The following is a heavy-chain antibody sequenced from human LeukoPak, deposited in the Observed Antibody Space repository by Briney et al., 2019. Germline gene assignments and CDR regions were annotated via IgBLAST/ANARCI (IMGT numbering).Heavy chain of an antibody. J-gene: IGHJ4*02. V-gene: IGHV1-69*13. CDR2: IIPIFGTA. CDR3: AIQKNGYCSSTSCYEDLDY. D-gene: IGHD2-2*03. Sequence: SVKVSCKASGGTFSSYAISWVRQAPGQGLEWMGGIIPIFGTANYAQKFQGRVTITADESTSTAYMELSSLRSEDTAVYYCAIQKNGYCSSTSCYEDLDYWGQGTLVTVSS. CDR1: GGTFSSYA.